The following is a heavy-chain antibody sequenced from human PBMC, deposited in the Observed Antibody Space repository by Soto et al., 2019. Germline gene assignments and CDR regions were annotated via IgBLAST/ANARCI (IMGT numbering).Heavy chain of an antibody. CDR3: AKRPLTAAGFDY. J-gene: IGHJ4*02. Sequence: GGSLRLSCAASGFTFSNYAMTWVRQAPGTGLEWVSVITGSGGCTYFVDSVKGRFTISRDNSKNTVYLQMNSLGAEDTAVYYCAKRPLTAAGFDYWGQGTLVTVSS. CDR2: ITGSGGCT. D-gene: IGHD6-13*01. CDR1: GFTFSNYA. V-gene: IGHV3-23*01.